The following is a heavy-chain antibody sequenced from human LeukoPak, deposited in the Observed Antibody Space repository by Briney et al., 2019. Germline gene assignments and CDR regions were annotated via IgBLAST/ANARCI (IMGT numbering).Heavy chain of an antibody. CDR2: ISGSGGST. CDR1: GFTFSSYA. CDR3: AKQVEMATISMGFDY. D-gene: IGHD5-24*01. V-gene: IGHV3-23*01. J-gene: IGHJ4*02. Sequence: GGSLRLSCAASGFTFSSYAMSWVRQAPGKGLEWVSAISGSGGSTYYADSVKGRFTISRDNSKNTLYLQMNSLRAEDTAVYYCAKQVEMATISMGFDYWGRGTLVTVSS.